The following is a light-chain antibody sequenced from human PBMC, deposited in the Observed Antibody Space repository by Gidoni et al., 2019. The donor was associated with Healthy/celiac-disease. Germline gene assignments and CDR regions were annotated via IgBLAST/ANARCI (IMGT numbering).Light chain of an antibody. Sequence: EIVLTQSPATLSWSPGESATLSCRASQSVSSYLAWYQQKPGQAPRLLIYDASNRATGIPARFSGSGSGTDFTLTISSLEPEDFAVYYCQQRSNWPPYTFGQXTKLEIK. J-gene: IGKJ2*01. V-gene: IGKV3-11*01. CDR1: QSVSSY. CDR2: DAS. CDR3: QQRSNWPPYT.